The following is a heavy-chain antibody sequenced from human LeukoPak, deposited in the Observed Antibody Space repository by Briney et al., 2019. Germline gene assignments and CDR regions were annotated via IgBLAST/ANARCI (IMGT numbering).Heavy chain of an antibody. J-gene: IGHJ5*02. D-gene: IGHD3-10*01. Sequence: SETLSLTCTVSGGSISGYFWSWIRQPAGKGLEWIGRIYASGTTNYNPSLRGRVTMSVDTSKDQFSLRLTSVTAADTAGYYCARHFGHSDWFDPWGQGTLVTVSS. CDR3: ARHFGHSDWFDP. V-gene: IGHV4-4*07. CDR2: IYASGTT. CDR1: GGSISGYF.